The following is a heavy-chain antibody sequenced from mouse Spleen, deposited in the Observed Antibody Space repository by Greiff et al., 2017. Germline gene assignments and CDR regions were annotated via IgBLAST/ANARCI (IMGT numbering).Heavy chain of an antibody. J-gene: IGHJ3*01. CDR1: GFTFSSYA. CDR2: ISDGGSYT. CDR3: ARETEGVAY. V-gene: IGHV5-4*01. Sequence: DVQLVESGGGLVKPGGSLKLSCAASGFTFSSYAMSWVRQTPEKRLEWVATISDGGSYTYYPDNVKGRFTISRDNAKNNLYLQMSHLKSEDTAMYYCARETEGVAYWGQGTLVTVSA.